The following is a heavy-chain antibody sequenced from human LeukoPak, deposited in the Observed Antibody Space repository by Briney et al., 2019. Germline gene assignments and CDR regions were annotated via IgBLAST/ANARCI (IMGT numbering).Heavy chain of an antibody. D-gene: IGHD1-26*01. CDR3: ARGTRELLRTYYFDY. V-gene: IGHV1-2*02. CDR1: GYTFTDYF. CDR2: VNPNSGDS. J-gene: IGHJ4*02. Sequence: ASVKVSCKASGYTFTDYFIHWVRQAPGQGLQWMGWVNPNSGDSNYAPEFRGRVTMTRDTSTSTVYMELSSLRSEDTAVYYCARGTRELLRTYYFDYWGQGTLVTVSS.